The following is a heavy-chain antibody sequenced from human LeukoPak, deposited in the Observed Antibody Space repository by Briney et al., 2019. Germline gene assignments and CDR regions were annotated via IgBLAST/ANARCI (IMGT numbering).Heavy chain of an antibody. D-gene: IGHD2-2*01. CDR1: GFTLSNAW. J-gene: IGHJ4*02. CDR2: IKSKANGETR. Sequence: GGSLRLSCAASGFTLSNAWMNWVRQAPSKGLEWVGLIKSKANGETRDYAAPVKGRFTISRDDSDNTLYLQMNSLRAEDTAVYYCARGLVVPAANDYWGQGTLVTVSS. CDR3: ARGLVVPAANDY. V-gene: IGHV3-15*01.